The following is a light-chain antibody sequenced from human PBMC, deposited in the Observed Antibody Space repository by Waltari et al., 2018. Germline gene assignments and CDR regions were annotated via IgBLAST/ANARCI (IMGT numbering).Light chain of an antibody. V-gene: IGLV2-23*01. CDR3: SSYAGGSTYV. J-gene: IGLJ1*01. CDR1: YSNVGSYRF. Sequence: QSALTQPASVSGSLAQSITISCTGTYSNVGSYRFVSWYQQHPAKHPQLMISEGSKRPAGVSNRFSGSKSGNTASLTISGLQAEDEGDYYCSSYAGGSTYVFVTGTKVTVL. CDR2: EGS.